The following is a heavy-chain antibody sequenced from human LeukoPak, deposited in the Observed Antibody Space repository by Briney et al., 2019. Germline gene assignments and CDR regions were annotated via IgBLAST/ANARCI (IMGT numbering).Heavy chain of an antibody. Sequence: ASVKVSCKASGYTFTSYYMHWVRQAPGQGLEWMGIINPSGGSTSYAQKFQGRVTMTRDTSTSTVYMELSSLRSEDTAVYYCARDTYYYGSGSQDYYYYYMDVWGKGTTVTISS. J-gene: IGHJ6*03. CDR2: INPSGGST. CDR1: GYTFTSYY. D-gene: IGHD3-10*01. V-gene: IGHV1-46*01. CDR3: ARDTYYYGSGSQDYYYYYMDV.